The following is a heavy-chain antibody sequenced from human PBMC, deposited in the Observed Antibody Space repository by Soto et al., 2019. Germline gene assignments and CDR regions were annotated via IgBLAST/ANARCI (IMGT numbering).Heavy chain of an antibody. CDR2: IYPGDSDT. J-gene: IGHJ6*02. CDR1: GYSFTSYW. D-gene: IGHD3-10*01. CDR3: ARPVFRGNYYYYAMDV. Sequence: PGESLKISCKGSGYSFTSYWIGWVRQMPGKGLEWMGIIYPGDSDTRYSPSFQGQVTISADKSISTAYLQWSSLKASDTAMYYCARPVFRGNYYYYAMDVWGQGTTVTVSS. V-gene: IGHV5-51*01.